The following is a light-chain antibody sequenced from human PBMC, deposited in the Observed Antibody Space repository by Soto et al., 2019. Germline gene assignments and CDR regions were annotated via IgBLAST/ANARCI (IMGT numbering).Light chain of an antibody. V-gene: IGLV1-47*02. J-gene: IGLJ3*02. CDR1: GSNIGSHD. CDR2: RND. CDR3: AAWDDSLSGVV. Sequence: QSVLTQPPSASGTPGQRVTISCSGSGSNIGSHDVYWYQHLPGTAPKVLIYRNDQRPSGVPDRFSASRSGTSASLAISGLRSEDEGDYHCAAWDDSLSGVVFGGGTKLTVL.